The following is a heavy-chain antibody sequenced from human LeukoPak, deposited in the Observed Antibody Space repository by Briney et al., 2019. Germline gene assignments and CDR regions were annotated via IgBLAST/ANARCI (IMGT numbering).Heavy chain of an antibody. CDR1: GFTFRSYW. CDR2: IKQDGSEK. J-gene: IGHJ4*02. V-gene: IGHV3-7*01. Sequence: GGSLRLSCAASGFTFRSYWMSWVRQAPGKGLEWVANIKQDGSEKYYVDSVKGRFTISRDNAKNSLYLQMNSLRAEDTAVYYCAKHGLRSGTYVIDYWGQGTLVTVSS. D-gene: IGHD3-16*01. CDR3: AKHGLRSGTYVIDY.